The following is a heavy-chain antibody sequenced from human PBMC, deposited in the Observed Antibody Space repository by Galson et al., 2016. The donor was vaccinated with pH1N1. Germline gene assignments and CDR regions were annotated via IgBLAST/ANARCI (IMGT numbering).Heavy chain of an antibody. V-gene: IGHV1-8*01. J-gene: IGHJ4*03. CDR2: MNPNNDNT. CDR1: GYTFSKYY. D-gene: IGHD2-15*01. CDR3: ARGGYCSGGSCYDVFDY. Sequence: SVKVSCKASGYTFSKYYVHWVRQAPGQGLEWMGWMNPNNDNTGYAQKFQGRVTMTRNTSISTAYMELSSLRSEDTAVYYCARGGYCSGGSCYDVFDYWGQGTTVTVSS.